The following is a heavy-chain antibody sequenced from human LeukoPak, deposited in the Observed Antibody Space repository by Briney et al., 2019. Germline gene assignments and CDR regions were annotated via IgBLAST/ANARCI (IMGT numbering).Heavy chain of an antibody. Sequence: GGSLRLSCAASGFTFSSYGMHWVRQAPGKGLERVAVIWYDGSNKYYADSVKGRFTISRDNSKNTLYLQMNSLRAEDTAVYYCAKDPERGYSYGYFDYWGQGTLVTVSS. CDR2: IWYDGSNK. D-gene: IGHD5-18*01. CDR1: GFTFSSYG. CDR3: AKDPERGYSYGYFDY. J-gene: IGHJ4*02. V-gene: IGHV3-33*06.